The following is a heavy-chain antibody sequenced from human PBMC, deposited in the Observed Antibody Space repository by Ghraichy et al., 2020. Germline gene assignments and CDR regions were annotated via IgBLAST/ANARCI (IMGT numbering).Heavy chain of an antibody. J-gene: IGHJ6*02. CDR1: GFTFSNYG. CDR3: ARDLRIAAGARWDYYYYGMDV. D-gene: IGHD6-13*01. Sequence: LSLTCAASGFTFSNYGMHWVRQAPGKGLEWVSVIWYDGTKKYYVDSVKGRFTISRDKSKNAVFLQMNSLRAEDTAVYYCARDLRIAAGARWDYYYYGMDVWGQGTTVTVSS. CDR2: IWYDGTKK. V-gene: IGHV3-33*01.